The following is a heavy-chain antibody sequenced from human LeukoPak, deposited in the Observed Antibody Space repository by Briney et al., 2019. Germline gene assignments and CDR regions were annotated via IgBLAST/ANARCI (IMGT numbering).Heavy chain of an antibody. V-gene: IGHV1-2*02. CDR1: GYTFTGYY. CDR3: ARDYDIFTGYSGWFDP. J-gene: IGHJ5*02. CDR2: INPNSGGT. D-gene: IGHD3-9*01. Sequence: ASVKVSCKASGYTFTGYYIHWVRQAPGPGLEWMGWINPNSGGTKYAQKFQGRVTMTRDMSISTAYMELSRLRADDTAVYYCARDYDIFTGYSGWFDPWGQGTLVTVSS.